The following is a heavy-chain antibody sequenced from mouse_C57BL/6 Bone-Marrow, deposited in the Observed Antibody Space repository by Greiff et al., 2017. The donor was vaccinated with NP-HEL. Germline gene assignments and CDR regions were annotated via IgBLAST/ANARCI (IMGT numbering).Heavy chain of an antibody. J-gene: IGHJ2*01. CDR1: GYTFTSYW. D-gene: IGHD1-1*01. CDR2: IDPSDSYT. Sequence: QVHVKQPGAELVRPGTSVKLSCKASGYTFTSYWMHWVKQRPGQGLEWIGVIDPSDSYTNYNQKFKGKATLTVDTSSSTAYMQLSSLTSEDSAVYYCARSGATVVARRGYFDYWGQGTTLTVSS. CDR3: ARSGATVVARRGYFDY. V-gene: IGHV1-59*01.